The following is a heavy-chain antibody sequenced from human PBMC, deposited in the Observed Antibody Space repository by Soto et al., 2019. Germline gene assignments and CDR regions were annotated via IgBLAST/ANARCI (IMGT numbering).Heavy chain of an antibody. CDR3: ARDIMGTNYYYYGMDV. D-gene: IGHD2-8*01. CDR1: GGSINSYY. CDR2: IYYSGST. V-gene: IGHV4-59*01. Sequence: SETLSLTCTVSGGSINSYYWSWIRQPPGKGLEWIGYIYYSGSTNYNPSLKSRVTISVDTSKNQFSLKLSSVTAADTAVYYCARDIMGTNYYYYGMDVWGQGTTVT. J-gene: IGHJ6*02.